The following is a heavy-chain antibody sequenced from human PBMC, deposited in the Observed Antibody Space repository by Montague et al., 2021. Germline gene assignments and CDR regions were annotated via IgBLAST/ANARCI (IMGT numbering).Heavy chain of an antibody. V-gene: IGHV3-23*01. J-gene: IGHJ5*01. D-gene: IGHD1-26*01. CDR2: ISPSGDT. CDR3: VKTSSGTYDS. Sequence: SLRLSCAASGFTFGGYSMTWVRQAPGRGLEWVSFISPSGDTFYAESVKGRFIVSRDNSNNALYLHLNSLGGEDSAIYYCVKTSSGTYDSWGPGTLVTVSS. CDR1: GFTFGGYS.